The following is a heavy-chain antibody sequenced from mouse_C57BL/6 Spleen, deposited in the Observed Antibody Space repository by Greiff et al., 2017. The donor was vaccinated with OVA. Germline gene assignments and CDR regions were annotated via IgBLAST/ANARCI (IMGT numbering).Heavy chain of an antibody. Sequence: QVQLKESGAELARPGASVKMSCKASGYTFTSYTMHWVKQRPGQGLEWIGYINPSSGYTKYNQKFKDKATLTADKSSSTAYMQLSSLTSEDSAVYYCARGDYYGSSPDYWGQGTTLTVSS. CDR3: ARGDYYGSSPDY. V-gene: IGHV1-4*01. CDR2: INPSSGYT. D-gene: IGHD1-1*01. J-gene: IGHJ2*01. CDR1: GYTFTSYT.